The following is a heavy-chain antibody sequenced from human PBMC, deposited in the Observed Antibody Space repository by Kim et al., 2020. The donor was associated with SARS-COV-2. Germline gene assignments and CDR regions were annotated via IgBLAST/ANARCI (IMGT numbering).Heavy chain of an antibody. CDR1: GFTFTAYG. CDR2: IWHDGSNE. V-gene: IGHV3-33*01. CDR3: ARVWGSSTWYFLDY. J-gene: IGHJ4*02. Sequence: GSLRLSCAASGFTFTAYGMHWVRQAPGKGLEWVAVIWHDGSNEYYADSVKGRFPISRDNSKNTLYLQMNSLKAEDTAVYFCARVWGSSTWYFLDYLGQG. D-gene: IGHD6-13*01.